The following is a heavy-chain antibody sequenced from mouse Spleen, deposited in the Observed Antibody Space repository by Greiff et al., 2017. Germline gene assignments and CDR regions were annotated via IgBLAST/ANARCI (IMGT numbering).Heavy chain of an antibody. CDR1: GYTFTSYW. CDR2: IDPSDSYT. D-gene: IGHD2-1*01. CDR3: ARSGGNYPY. V-gene: IGHV1-50*01. J-gene: IGHJ4*01. Sequence: QVQLQQPGAELVKPGASVKLSCKASGYTFTSYWMQWVKQRPGQGLEWIGEIDPSDSYTNYNQKFKGKATLTVDTSSSTAYMQLSSLTSEDSAVYYCARSGGNYPYWGQGTSVTVSS.